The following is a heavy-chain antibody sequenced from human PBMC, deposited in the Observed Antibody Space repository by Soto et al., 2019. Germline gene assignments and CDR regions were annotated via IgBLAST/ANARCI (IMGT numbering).Heavy chain of an antibody. D-gene: IGHD6-6*01. Sequence: GSLRLSCVALGFTFSSFSMPWVRQAPGKGVGWVAVISYDGSNKYYADSVKGRFTISRDNSKDTLYLLMNSLRPEDTAVYYCASDLGPEGWQLVFMYYFDYWGQGTLVTVSS. CDR3: ASDLGPEGWQLVFMYYFDY. V-gene: IGHV3-30-3*01. CDR2: ISYDGSNK. CDR1: GFTFSSFS. J-gene: IGHJ4*02.